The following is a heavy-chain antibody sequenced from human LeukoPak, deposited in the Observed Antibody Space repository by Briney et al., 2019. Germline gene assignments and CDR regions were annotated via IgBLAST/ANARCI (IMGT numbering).Heavy chain of an antibody. D-gene: IGHD6-6*01. CDR3: ARADSSIAARLSRSSIFNYYYYMDV. Sequence: GGSLRLSCAASEFTFSSYWMTWVRQAPGKGLEWVANIKEDGSEKYYEDSVKGRFTISRDNAKNSLYLQMNSLRAEDTAVYYCARADSSIAARLSRSSIFNYYYYMDVWGKGTTVTVSS. J-gene: IGHJ6*03. V-gene: IGHV3-7*01. CDR1: EFTFSSYW. CDR2: IKEDGSEK.